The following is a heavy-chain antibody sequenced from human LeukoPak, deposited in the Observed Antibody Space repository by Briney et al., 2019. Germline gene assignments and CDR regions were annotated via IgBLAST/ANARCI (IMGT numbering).Heavy chain of an antibody. D-gene: IGHD6-19*01. J-gene: IGHJ4*02. CDR3: ARESAYSGWFDY. CDR2: IHYRGST. Sequence: SETLSLTCTVSGGSISGYYWSWIRQPPGKGLEWIAYIHYRGSTDYNPSIKSRVTISVDTSKNQFSLKLNSVTAADTAVYYCARESAYSGWFDYWGQGTLVTVSS. V-gene: IGHV4-59*01. CDR1: GGSISGYY.